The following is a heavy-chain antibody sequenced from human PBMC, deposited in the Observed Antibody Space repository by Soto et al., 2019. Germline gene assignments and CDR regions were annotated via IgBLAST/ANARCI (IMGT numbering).Heavy chain of an antibody. Sequence: QVQLQQWGAGLLKPSETLSLTCAVYGGSFSGYYWSWIRQPPGKGLECIGEINHSGSTNYNPSLKSRVTISVDTSKSQFSLKLSSVTAENTAVYYCERGSPTQAAAGPWGNWFDPWGQGTLVTVSS. CDR3: ERGSPTQAAAGPWGNWFDP. V-gene: IGHV4-34*01. CDR2: INHSGST. D-gene: IGHD6-13*01. J-gene: IGHJ5*02. CDR1: GGSFSGYY.